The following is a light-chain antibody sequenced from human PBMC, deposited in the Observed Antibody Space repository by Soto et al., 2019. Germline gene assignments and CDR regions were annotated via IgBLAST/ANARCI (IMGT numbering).Light chain of an antibody. CDR1: QSLLHSNGYKN. CDR3: MQALQTPFT. J-gene: IGKJ3*01. CDR2: FGS. Sequence: DIVMIQSPLSLPVTPGEPASISCRSSQSLLHSNGYKNLDWYVQKPGQSPQLLIYFGSNRASWVPDRFSGSGSGTDFTLRINRVEAEDVGVYYCMQALQTPFTFGPGTKVDFK. V-gene: IGKV2-28*01.